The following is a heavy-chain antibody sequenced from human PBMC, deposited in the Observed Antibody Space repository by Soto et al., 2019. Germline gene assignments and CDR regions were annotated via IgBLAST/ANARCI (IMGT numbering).Heavy chain of an antibody. CDR3: ARSGTIFGVDILDHYHYYMDV. CDR1: GGSISSYY. V-gene: IGHV4-59*08. CDR2: IYYSGST. J-gene: IGHJ6*03. Sequence: SSETLSLTCTVSGGSISSYYWSWIRQPPGKGLEWIGYIYYSGSTNYNPSLKSRVTISVDTSKNQFSLKLSSVTAADTAVYYCARSGTIFGVDILDHYHYYMDVWGKGTTVTVSS. D-gene: IGHD3-3*01.